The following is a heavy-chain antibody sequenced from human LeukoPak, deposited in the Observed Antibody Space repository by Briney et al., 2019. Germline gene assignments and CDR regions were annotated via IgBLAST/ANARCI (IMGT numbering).Heavy chain of an antibody. D-gene: IGHD3-22*01. CDR1: GGSISSYM. V-gene: IGHV4-59*08. Sequence: SETLSLTCTVSGGSISSYMWSWIWQPPGKGREWIGYIYYSGSTNYNPSLKSRVTISVDTSKSQFSLKLSSVTAADTAVYYCARRYDSSGYQYNWFDPWGQGTLVTVSS. CDR3: ARRYDSSGYQYNWFDP. J-gene: IGHJ5*02. CDR2: IYYSGST.